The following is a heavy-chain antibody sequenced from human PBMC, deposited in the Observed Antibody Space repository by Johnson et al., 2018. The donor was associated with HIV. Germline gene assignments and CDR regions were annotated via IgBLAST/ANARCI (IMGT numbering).Heavy chain of an antibody. CDR1: GFTFSSYW. D-gene: IGHD5-18*01. CDR2: INSDGSST. Sequence: VQLVESGGGLVKSGGSLRLSCAASGFTFSSYWMHWVRQGPGKGLVWVSRINSDGSSTRYADSVKGRFTISRDNAKNTLYLQMNSLRAEDTAVYYCARERDKDMAGDAFDIWGQGTMVTVSS. V-gene: IGHV3-74*01. CDR3: ARERDKDMAGDAFDI. J-gene: IGHJ3*02.